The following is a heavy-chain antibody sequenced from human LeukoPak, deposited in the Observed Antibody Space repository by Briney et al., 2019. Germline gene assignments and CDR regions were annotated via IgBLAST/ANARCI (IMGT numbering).Heavy chain of an antibody. V-gene: IGHV3-7*03. CDR2: KKQDGSDI. J-gene: IGHJ4*02. CDR1: GFTFSNRW. CDR3: VGGSGWLGDS. D-gene: IGHD6-19*01. Sequence: GGSLRLSCTVSGFTFSNRWMTWVRQAPGKGLVYGDNKKQDGSDIYYMDSVKGRFTICRDNAKNSLYLQMNSVRAEDTAMYYCVGGSGWLGDSWGRGTLVTVSS.